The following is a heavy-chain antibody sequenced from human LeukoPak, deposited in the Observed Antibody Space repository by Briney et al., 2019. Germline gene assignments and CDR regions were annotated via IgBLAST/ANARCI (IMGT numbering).Heavy chain of an antibody. D-gene: IGHD3-3*01. J-gene: IGHJ4*02. CDR3: AKNNDVWSGYFDS. Sequence: SETLSVTCNVPGGSISIYHWNWIRQSPGKGLEWIGYVYYSGTTEYSPSLKGRVTISVDTFKNQFSLKLTSVTAADTAVYYCAKNNDVWSGYFDSWGQGALVTVSS. CDR1: GGSISIYH. V-gene: IGHV4-59*01. CDR2: VYYSGTT.